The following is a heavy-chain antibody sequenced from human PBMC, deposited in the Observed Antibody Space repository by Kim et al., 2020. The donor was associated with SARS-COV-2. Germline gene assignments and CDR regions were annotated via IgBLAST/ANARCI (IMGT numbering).Heavy chain of an antibody. D-gene: IGHD5-18*01. CDR1: GFTFSSYG. CDR2: ISYDGSNK. Sequence: GGSLRLSCAASGFTFSSYGMHWVRQAPGKGLEWVAVISYDGSNKYYADSVKGRFTISRDNSKNTLYLQMNSLRAEDTAVYYCAKQAGPRYSYPRYYFDYWGQGTLVTVSS. V-gene: IGHV3-30*18. J-gene: IGHJ4*02. CDR3: AKQAGPRYSYPRYYFDY.